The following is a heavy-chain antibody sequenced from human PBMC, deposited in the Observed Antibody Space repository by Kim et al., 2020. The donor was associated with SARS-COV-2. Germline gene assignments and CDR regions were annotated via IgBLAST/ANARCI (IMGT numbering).Heavy chain of an antibody. CDR2: ISAYNGNT. CDR3: ARYGSGPIYYYGMDV. D-gene: IGHD3-10*01. J-gene: IGHJ6*02. Sequence: ASVKVSCKASGYTFTSYGISWVRQAPGQGLEWMGWISAYNGNTNYAQKLQGRVTMTTDTSTSTAYMELRSLRSDDTAVYYCARYGSGPIYYYGMDVWGQGTTVTVSS. V-gene: IGHV1-18*04. CDR1: GYTFTSYG.